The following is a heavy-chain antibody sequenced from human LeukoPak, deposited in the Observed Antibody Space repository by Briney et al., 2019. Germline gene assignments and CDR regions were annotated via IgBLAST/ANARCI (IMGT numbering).Heavy chain of an antibody. V-gene: IGHV3-43D*03. D-gene: IGHD3-9*01. CDR1: GFTFDDYA. J-gene: IGHJ4*02. Sequence: GGSLRLSCAASGFTFDDYAMHWVRQAPGKGLEWVSLISWDGGSTYYADSVKGRFTISRDNSKNTLYLQMNSLRAEDTAVYYCAKSGVPFRYFDWLFDYWGQGTLVTVSS. CDR2: ISWDGGST. CDR3: AKSGVPFRYFDWLFDY.